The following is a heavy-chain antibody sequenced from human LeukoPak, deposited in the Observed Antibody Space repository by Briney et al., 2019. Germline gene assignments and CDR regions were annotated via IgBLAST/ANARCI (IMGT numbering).Heavy chain of an antibody. D-gene: IGHD2-2*01. CDR1: GYTFTGYY. V-gene: IGHV1-2*02. Sequence: ASVKVSCKASGYTFTGYYMHWVRQAPGQGLEWMGWINPNSGGTNYAQKFQGRVTMTRDTSISTAYMELSRLRSDDTAVYYCASYPPGVGPARPYWGQGTLVTVSS. CDR3: ASYPPGVGPARPY. J-gene: IGHJ4*02. CDR2: INPNSGGT.